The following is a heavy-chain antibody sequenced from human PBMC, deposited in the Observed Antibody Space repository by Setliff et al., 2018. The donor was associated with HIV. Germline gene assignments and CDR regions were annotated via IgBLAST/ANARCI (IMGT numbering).Heavy chain of an antibody. CDR1: GFSISSNYY. J-gene: IGHJ4*02. CDR2: IYHSGTA. D-gene: IGHD3-22*01. CDR3: ARDPRGLLSPVPRGYFDY. Sequence: SETLSLTCNVSGFSISSNYYWGWVRQPPGRGLEWIANIYHSGTAYYNPSFKTRVAISIDTSKNYVSLKLRSLTAADTAIHYCARDPRGLLSPVPRGYFDYWGQGALVTDSS. V-gene: IGHV4-38-2*02.